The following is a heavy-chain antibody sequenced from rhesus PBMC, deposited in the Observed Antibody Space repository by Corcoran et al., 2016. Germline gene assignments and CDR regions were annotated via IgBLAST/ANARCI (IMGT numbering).Heavy chain of an antibody. Sequence: EVQLVETGGGLVQPGGSLKLSCAASGFTFSSYGMSWVREAPGRGLEWASAINSGGGSTYYADAVKGRFTISRDNSKNTLSLQMNSLRAEDTAVYYCAKGSGYYYSCSSVFFFWGQGVLVTVSS. CDR2: INSGGGST. CDR1: GFTFSSYG. J-gene: IGHJ4*01. CDR3: AKGSGYYYSCSSVFFF. V-gene: IGHV3S5*01. D-gene: IGHD3-16*01.